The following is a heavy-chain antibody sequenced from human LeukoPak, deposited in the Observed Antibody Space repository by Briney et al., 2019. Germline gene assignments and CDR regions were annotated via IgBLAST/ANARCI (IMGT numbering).Heavy chain of an antibody. Sequence: GSLRLSCAASGFTFSNAWMSWVRQAPGKGLEWIGEINHSGSTNYNPSLKSRVTISVDTSKNQFSLKLSSVTAADTAVYYCARHANSRIAARPRWFDPWGQGTLVTVSS. CDR3: ARHANSRIAARPRWFDP. CDR2: INHSGST. CDR1: GFTFSNAW. D-gene: IGHD6-6*01. J-gene: IGHJ5*02. V-gene: IGHV4-34*01.